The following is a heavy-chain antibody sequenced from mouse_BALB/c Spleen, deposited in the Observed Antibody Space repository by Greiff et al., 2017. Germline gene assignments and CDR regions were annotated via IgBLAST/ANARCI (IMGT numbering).Heavy chain of an antibody. CDR1: GFNIKDTY. CDR2: IDPANGNT. CDR3: ARKLGNVSMDD. J-gene: IGHJ4*01. V-gene: IGHV14-3*02. Sequence: VQLQQSGAELVKPGASVKLSCTASGFNIKDTYMHWVKQRPEQGLEWIGRIDPANGNTKYDPKFQGKATITADTSSNTAYLQLSSLTSEDTAVYYCARKLGNVSMDDWGEGTSVTVSS. D-gene: IGHD3-1*01.